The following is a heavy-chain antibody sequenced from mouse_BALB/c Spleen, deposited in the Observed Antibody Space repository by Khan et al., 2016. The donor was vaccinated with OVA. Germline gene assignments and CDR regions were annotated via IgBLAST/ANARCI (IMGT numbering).Heavy chain of an antibody. CDR1: GYTFTSYW. D-gene: IGHD2-4*01. Sequence: VQLQESGAELARPGASVKLSCKASGYTFTSYWMQWVKQRPGQGLEWIGAIYPGDGDTRYTQKFKGKATLTADKSSSTAYMQLSSLASEDSAVYYCAREDDYAWFAYWGQGTLVTVSA. CDR3: AREDDYAWFAY. J-gene: IGHJ3*01. CDR2: IYPGDGDT. V-gene: IGHV1-87*01.